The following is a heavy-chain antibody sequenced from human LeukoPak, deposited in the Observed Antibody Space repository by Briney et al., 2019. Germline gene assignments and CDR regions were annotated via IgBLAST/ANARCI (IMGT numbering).Heavy chain of an antibody. CDR1: GYTFTSYG. V-gene: IGHV1-18*01. Sequence: GASVKVSCKASGYTFTSYGISWVRQAPGQGLEWMGWISAYNGDTNSAQNLQGRVTMTTDTSTSTAYMELRSLRSDDTAVYYCARGEMATKDSGYYYYYYMDVWGKGTTATVSS. CDR3: ARGEMATKDSGYYYYYYMDV. CDR2: ISAYNGDT. D-gene: IGHD5-24*01. J-gene: IGHJ6*03.